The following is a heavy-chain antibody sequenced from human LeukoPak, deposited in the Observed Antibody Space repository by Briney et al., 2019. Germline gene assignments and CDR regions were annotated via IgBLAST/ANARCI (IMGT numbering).Heavy chain of an antibody. CDR2: INPNSGGT. V-gene: IGHV1-2*06. J-gene: IGHJ4*02. D-gene: IGHD2-21*02. CDR1: GNTFIGYY. CDR3: ARGAYCGGDCYSPFDN. Sequence: PSVKVSRKASGNTFIGYYMYWVRQAPGQGLEWMGRINPNSGGTNYAQKLQGRVTMPRDTSISTAYMEVSRLRSDDTAVYFCARGAYCGGDCYSPFDNWGQGTLVTVSS.